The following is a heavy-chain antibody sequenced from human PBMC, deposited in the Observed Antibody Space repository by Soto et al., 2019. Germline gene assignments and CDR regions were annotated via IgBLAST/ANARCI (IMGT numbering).Heavy chain of an antibody. CDR3: AKERAALDRPYYFDY. Sequence: EVQLLESGGNLVQPAGSLRLSCVASGFTFSNYAMNWVRQAPGKGLEWVSSITGPGGSRFYADSVEGRFTISRDNSRNTLYLQMNSLRAEDTAVYYCAKERAALDRPYYFDYWGQGTLVTVSP. CDR1: GFTFSNYA. CDR2: ITGPGGSR. V-gene: IGHV3-23*01. D-gene: IGHD2-15*01. J-gene: IGHJ4*02.